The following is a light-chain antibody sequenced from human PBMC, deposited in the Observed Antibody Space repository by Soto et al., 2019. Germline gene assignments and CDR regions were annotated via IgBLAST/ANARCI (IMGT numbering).Light chain of an antibody. CDR2: DVS. CDR1: SSDVGGYNF. V-gene: IGLV2-14*03. Sequence: QSELTQPASVSGSPGQSSTISCTGTSSDVGGYNFVSWYQCHPGKAPKLMIYDVSNRPSGASTRFSGSKSGNTASLTISGLQAEDEADYYCSSYTSSSTQVLGTGTKVTV. J-gene: IGLJ1*01. CDR3: SSYTSSSTQV.